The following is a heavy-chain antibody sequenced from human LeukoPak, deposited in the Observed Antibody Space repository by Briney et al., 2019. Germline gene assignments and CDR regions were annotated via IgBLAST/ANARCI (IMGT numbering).Heavy chain of an antibody. CDR2: IYYSGST. J-gene: IGHJ3*02. CDR3: GKRRDAFDI. Sequence: AETLSLTCTVSLYSISSGYYWDWIRPPPGKGLEWIGYIYYSGSTNYNPSLKSRVTQPLNTSHNQFSLTLNSLTAADTDVYYCGKRRDAFDIWGQGTMVTVSS. CDR1: LYSISSGYY. V-gene: IGHV4-38-2*02.